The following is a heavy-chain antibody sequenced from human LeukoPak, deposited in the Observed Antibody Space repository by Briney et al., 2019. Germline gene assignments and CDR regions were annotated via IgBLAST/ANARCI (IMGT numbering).Heavy chain of an antibody. CDR2: ISFSGSTI. CDR1: GFTFSSYE. V-gene: IGHV3-48*03. D-gene: IGHD3-22*01. Sequence: GGSLRLSCAASGFTFSSYEMNWVRQAPGKGLEWVSYISFSGSTIYYADSVKGRFTISRDNAKNSLHVQMNSLRAEDTAVYYCARGGYYDSSGYYYVGYFHHWGQGTQVTVSS. CDR3: ARGGYYDSSGYYYVGYFHH. J-gene: IGHJ1*01.